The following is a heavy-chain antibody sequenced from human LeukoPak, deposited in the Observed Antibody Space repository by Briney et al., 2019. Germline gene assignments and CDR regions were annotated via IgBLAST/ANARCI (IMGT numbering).Heavy chain of an antibody. J-gene: IGHJ4*02. D-gene: IGHD6-19*01. CDR1: AFTFSSYS. CDR2: ISSSGSYI. CDR3: ARGTWMVPDY. Sequence: PGGSLRLSCAASAFTFSSYSMNWVRQAPGKGLEWVSSISSSGSYIYYADSVKGRFTISRDNAKNSLCLQMNSLRAEDTAVYYCARGTWMVPDYWGQGTLVTVSS. V-gene: IGHV3-21*01.